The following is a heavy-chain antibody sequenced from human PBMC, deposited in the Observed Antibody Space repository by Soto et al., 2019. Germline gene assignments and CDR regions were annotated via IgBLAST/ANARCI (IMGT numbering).Heavy chain of an antibody. Sequence: QLQLQESGSGLVKPSQTLSLTCAVSGDSMSRGGYSWSWIRQPPGKGLQWIGYIYHSGNTYYNPSLKSRVTLSLDRSTRPCCLKMSSVTAAATAMYYCARTKGLIATFGVANWTWVDPSGQGILVTVSS. CDR3: ARTKGLIATFGVANWTWVDP. J-gene: IGHJ5*02. CDR1: GDSMSRGGYS. CDR2: IYHSGNT. V-gene: IGHV4-30-2*01. D-gene: IGHD3-3*01.